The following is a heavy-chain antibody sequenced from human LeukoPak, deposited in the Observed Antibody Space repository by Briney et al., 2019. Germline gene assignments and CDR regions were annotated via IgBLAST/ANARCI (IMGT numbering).Heavy chain of an antibody. CDR2: IYNSGTT. D-gene: IGHD2-21*02. CDR1: GGSMTTSY. CDR3: ARQPNMGGYFFDY. Sequence: SETLSLTCTVSGGSMTTSYWTWVRQVPGKRLEWIGYIYNSGTTNYNPSLKSRVTLSVDTSKNQFSLKLTSVTAADSAVYYCARQPNMGGYFFDYWGQGTLVTVSS. J-gene: IGHJ4*02. V-gene: IGHV4-59*08.